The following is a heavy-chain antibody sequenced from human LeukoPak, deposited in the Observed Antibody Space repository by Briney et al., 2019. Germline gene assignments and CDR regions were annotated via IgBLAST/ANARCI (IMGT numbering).Heavy chain of an antibody. CDR2: IYYSGST. Sequence: PSETLSLTCTVSGGSISSYYWSWIRQSPGRGLEWIGYIYYSGSTKYNPSLKSRVTISVDTSKNQFSLKVSSVTAADTAVYYCARDMKVDTAMVTAYHYGMDVWGRGTTVTVSS. J-gene: IGHJ6*02. CDR1: GGSISSYY. CDR3: ARDMKVDTAMVTAYHYGMDV. D-gene: IGHD5-18*01. V-gene: IGHV4-59*01.